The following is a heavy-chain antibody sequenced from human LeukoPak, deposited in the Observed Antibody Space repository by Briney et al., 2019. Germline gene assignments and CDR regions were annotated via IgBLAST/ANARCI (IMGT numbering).Heavy chain of an antibody. V-gene: IGHV4-39*07. D-gene: IGHD6-6*01. CDR3: ARGRGAARFVTIEFDY. J-gene: IGHJ4*02. Sequence: SETLSLTCTVSGGSMSGGSDFWGWIRQPPGKGLEWIGNIYSSGSSYYNPSVESRVTMSIDMSKKQFSLKLRSVTAADTAVYYCARGRGAARFVTIEFDYWGQGALVTVSS. CDR2: IYSSGSS. CDR1: GGSMSGGSDF.